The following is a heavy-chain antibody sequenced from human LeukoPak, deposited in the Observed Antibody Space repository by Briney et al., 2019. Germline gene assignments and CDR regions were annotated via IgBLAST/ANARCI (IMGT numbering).Heavy chain of an antibody. J-gene: IGHJ4*02. D-gene: IGHD5-12*01. V-gene: IGHV4-34*01. CDR1: GGSFSGYY. CDR2: INHSRST. CDR3: ARGKEWLRFFDY. Sequence: KTSETLSLTCAVYGGSFSGYYWSWIRQPPGKGLEWIGEINHSRSTNYNPSLKSRVTISVDTSKNQFSLKLSSVTAADTAVYYCARGKEWLRFFDYWGQGTLVTVSS.